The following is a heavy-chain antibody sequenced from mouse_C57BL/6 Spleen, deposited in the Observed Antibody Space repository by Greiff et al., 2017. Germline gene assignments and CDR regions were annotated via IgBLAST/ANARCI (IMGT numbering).Heavy chain of an antibody. D-gene: IGHD1-1*01. CDR1: GFTFSDYG. CDR3: AKDLRYHSMDY. V-gene: IGHV5-17*01. J-gene: IGHJ4*01. Sequence: EVLLVESGGGLVKPGGSLKLSCAASGFTFSDYGMHWVRQSPEKGLEWVAYISSGSSTTYYADTVKGRFTISRDNAKNTRCLQMTSLRSEDTAMYYCAKDLRYHSMDYWGQGTSVTVSS. CDR2: ISSGSSTT.